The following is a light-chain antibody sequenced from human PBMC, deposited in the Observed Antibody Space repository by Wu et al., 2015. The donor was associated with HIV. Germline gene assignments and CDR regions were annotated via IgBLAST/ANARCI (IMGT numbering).Light chain of an antibody. CDR2: DAS. V-gene: IGKV3-11*01. CDR1: QSVSNY. J-gene: IGKJ4*01. CDR3: QLSTNWPPELT. Sequence: EIVLTQSPAILSLSLGERATLSCRASQSVSNYLAWYQQKPGQPPRLLIYDASDRATGISARFSGSGSGTDFTLTISSLEPEDFAVYCCQLSTNWPPELTFGGGTRVEIK.